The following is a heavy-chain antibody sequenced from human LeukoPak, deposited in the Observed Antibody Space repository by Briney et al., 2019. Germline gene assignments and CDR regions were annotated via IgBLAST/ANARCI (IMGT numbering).Heavy chain of an antibody. CDR3: ARHGDRVPEYYFDY. V-gene: IGHV4-59*08. Sequence: SETLSLTCTVSGGSIGSYYWSWIRQPPGKGLEWIGYIYYSGSTNYNPSLKSRVTISVDTSKNQFSLKLSSVTAADTAVYYCARHGDRVPEYYFDYWGQGTLVTVSS. D-gene: IGHD1-1*01. CDR2: IYYSGST. J-gene: IGHJ4*02. CDR1: GGSIGSYY.